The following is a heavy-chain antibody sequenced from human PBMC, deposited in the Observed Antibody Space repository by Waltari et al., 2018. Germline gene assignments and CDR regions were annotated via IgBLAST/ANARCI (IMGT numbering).Heavy chain of an antibody. D-gene: IGHD2-21*02. CDR2: IYYSGSA. CDR3: ARVPGGNSPFDY. J-gene: IGHJ4*02. Sequence: QVQLQESGPGLVKPSETLSLTCTVSGGSISSPYWSWIRQPPGKGLEWIGDIYYSGSANYNRSLKSRVTISVDTSKNQCSLKLSSVTAADTAVYYCARVPGGNSPFDYWGQGTLVTVSS. CDR1: GGSISSPY. V-gene: IGHV4-59*11.